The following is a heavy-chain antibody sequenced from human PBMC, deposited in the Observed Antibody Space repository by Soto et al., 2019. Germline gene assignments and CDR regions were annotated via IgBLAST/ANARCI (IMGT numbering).Heavy chain of an antibody. CDR1: GGTFSSYA. CDR3: ARGILEWLERGAFDI. Sequence: QVQLVQSGAEVKKPGSSVKVSCKASGGTFSSYAISWVRQAPGQGLEWMGGIIPIFGTANYAQKFQGRVTITADESTSPAYMELSILRSEDTAVDYCARGILEWLERGAFDIWGQGTMVTVSS. D-gene: IGHD3-3*01. V-gene: IGHV1-69*01. J-gene: IGHJ3*02. CDR2: IIPIFGTA.